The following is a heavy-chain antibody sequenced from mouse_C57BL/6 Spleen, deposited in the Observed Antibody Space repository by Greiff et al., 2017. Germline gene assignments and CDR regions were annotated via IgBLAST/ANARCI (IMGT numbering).Heavy chain of an antibody. Sequence: VQLQESGAELVRPGASVTLSCKASGYTFTDYELHWVKQTPVHGLEWIGAIDPETGGTAYNQKFKGKAILTADKSSSTAYMELRSLTSEDSAVYYCTRGNYSNFRYFDDWGQGTTLTVSS. D-gene: IGHD2-5*01. J-gene: IGHJ2*01. CDR3: TRGNYSNFRYFDD. CDR2: IDPETGGT. CDR1: GYTFTDYE. V-gene: IGHV1-15*01.